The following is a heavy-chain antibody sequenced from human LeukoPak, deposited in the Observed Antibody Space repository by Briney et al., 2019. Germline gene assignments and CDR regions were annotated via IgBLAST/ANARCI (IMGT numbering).Heavy chain of an antibody. D-gene: IGHD3-16*01. J-gene: IGHJ6*03. V-gene: IGHV3-9*03. CDR1: GFTFDGYA. CDR2: ITWNSDSI. Sequence: GRSLRLSCAASGFTFDGYAMHWVRQAPGKGLEWVSGITWNSDSIDYADSVKGRFTISRDNAKNSLYLQMNSLRAEDMALYYCAKGGGGRLIYYYYMDVWGKGTTVTVSS. CDR3: AKGGGGRLIYYYYMDV.